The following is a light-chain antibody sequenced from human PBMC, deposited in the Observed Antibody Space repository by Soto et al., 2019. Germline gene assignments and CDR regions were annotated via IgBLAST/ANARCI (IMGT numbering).Light chain of an antibody. CDR1: QSVRSN. Sequence: EIVLTQSPATLSVSPGERATLSCRASQSVRSNLAWYQQKPGQGPRLLIYGASSRATGIPVRFSGSGSGTEFTLPISSLQSEDFAVYYCQQYNNWPFITFGQGTRLEIK. V-gene: IGKV3-15*01. CDR3: QQYNNWPFIT. J-gene: IGKJ5*01. CDR2: GAS.